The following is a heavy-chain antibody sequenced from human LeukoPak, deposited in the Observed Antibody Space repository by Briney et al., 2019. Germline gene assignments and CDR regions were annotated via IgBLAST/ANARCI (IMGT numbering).Heavy chain of an antibody. CDR1: AFTFSSYS. V-gene: IGHV3-21*01. CDR3: ARERYSRSSYDAFDM. CDR2: ISSSSSYI. Sequence: GGSLRLSCAASAFTFSSYSMNWVRQAPGKGLESVSSISSSSSYIYYADSVKGGFTISRDNAKNSLPLQMSSLRAEDTAVYYCARERYSRSSYDAFDMWGQGTMVTVSS. J-gene: IGHJ3*02. D-gene: IGHD6-6*01.